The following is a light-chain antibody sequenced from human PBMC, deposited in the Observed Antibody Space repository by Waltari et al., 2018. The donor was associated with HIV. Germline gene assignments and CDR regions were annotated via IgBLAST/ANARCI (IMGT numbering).Light chain of an antibody. CDR3: QQYGSSPLT. CDR2: DAN. V-gene: IGKV3D-20*01. J-gene: IGKJ4*01. CDR1: QRISNNY. Sequence: DIVLTQSPATLSLSPGERATLYCGASQRISNNYLACYHQKPSQAPVFLSVDANNKATVTAGRCRGRGCDTDFTLTITHLEPEDFAVYYCQQYGSSPLTFGGGTNVEIK.